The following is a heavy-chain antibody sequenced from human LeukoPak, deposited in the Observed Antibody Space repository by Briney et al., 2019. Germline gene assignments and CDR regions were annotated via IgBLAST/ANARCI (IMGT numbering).Heavy chain of an antibody. CDR2: IIPIFGTA. Sequence: ASVKVSCKASGGTFSSYAISWVRQAPGQGLEWMGGIIPIFGTANYAQKFQGRVTITADESTSTAYMELSSLRSEDTAVYYCARVAYCSSTSCYSSFDYWGQGTLVTASS. D-gene: IGHD2-2*02. CDR3: ARVAYCSSTSCYSSFDY. J-gene: IGHJ4*02. V-gene: IGHV1-69*13. CDR1: GGTFSSYA.